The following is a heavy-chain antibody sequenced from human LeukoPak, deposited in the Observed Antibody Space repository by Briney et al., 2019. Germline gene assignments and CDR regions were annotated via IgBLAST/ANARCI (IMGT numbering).Heavy chain of an antibody. Sequence: ASVKVSCKASGYTFTSYGISWVRQAPGQGLEWMGWISAYNGNTNYAQKLQGRVTMTTDTSTCTAYMELRSLRSDDTAVYYCARVTLTRYCSSTSCYNFENWFDPWGQGTLVTVSS. J-gene: IGHJ5*02. CDR1: GYTFTSYG. CDR2: ISAYNGNT. D-gene: IGHD2-2*01. V-gene: IGHV1-18*01. CDR3: ARVTLTRYCSSTSCYNFENWFDP.